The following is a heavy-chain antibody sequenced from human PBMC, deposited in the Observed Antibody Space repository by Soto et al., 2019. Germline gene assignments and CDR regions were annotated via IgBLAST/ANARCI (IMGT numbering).Heavy chain of an antibody. CDR3: ARAKARVTGATSPFYYYGMDV. J-gene: IGHJ6*02. D-gene: IGHD1-20*01. Sequence: SVKVSCKTSGGPFNTYAISWVRQAPGQGLEWMGGIIPIFGAANYAQNFQGRVTITADESTSTAYMELSSLRSEDTAVYYCARAKARVTGATSPFYYYGMDVWGQGTTVTV. CDR1: GGPFNTYA. V-gene: IGHV1-69*01. CDR2: IIPIFGAA.